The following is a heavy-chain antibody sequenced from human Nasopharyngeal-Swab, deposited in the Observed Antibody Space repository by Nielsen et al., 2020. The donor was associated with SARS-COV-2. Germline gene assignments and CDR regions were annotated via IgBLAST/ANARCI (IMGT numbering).Heavy chain of an antibody. D-gene: IGHD6-13*01. Sequence: GGSLRLSCAASGFTFSSYDMHWVRQATGKGLEWVSAIGTAGDTYYPGSVKGRFTISRENAKNSLYLQMNSLRAGDTAVYYCARAAAYGCHILGYFDYWGQGTLVTVSS. CDR2: IGTAGDT. V-gene: IGHV3-13*01. CDR1: GFTFSSYD. J-gene: IGHJ4*02. CDR3: ARAAAYGCHILGYFDY.